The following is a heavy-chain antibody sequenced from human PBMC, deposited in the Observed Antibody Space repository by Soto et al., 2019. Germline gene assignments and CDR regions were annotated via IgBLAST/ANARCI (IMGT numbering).Heavy chain of an antibody. CDR1: GYTFTIYG. CDR2: ISAYNGNT. Sequence: GASVKFSCKASGYTFTIYGISWVLQAPVQGLEWMGWISAYNGNTNYAQKLQGRVTMTTDTSTSTAYMELRSLRSDDTAVYYCARYIVVVPPTMNFEEYPASFDSWGQGTLVTVSS. D-gene: IGHD2-2*01. J-gene: IGHJ4*02. CDR3: ARYIVVVPPTMNFEEYPASFDS. V-gene: IGHV1-18*01.